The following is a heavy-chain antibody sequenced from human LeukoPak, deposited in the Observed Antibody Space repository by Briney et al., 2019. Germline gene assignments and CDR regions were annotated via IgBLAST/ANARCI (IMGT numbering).Heavy chain of an antibody. CDR3: AIDPRARIAAARDY. CDR2: ISGSGGST. Sequence: PGGSLRLSCAASGFTFSTYAMSWVRQAPGKGLEWVSGISGSGGSTYYADSVKGRFTISRDNSKNTLYLQMNSLRAEDTAVYYCAIDPRARIAAARDYWGQGTLVTVSS. V-gene: IGHV3-23*01. CDR1: GFTFSTYA. D-gene: IGHD6-13*01. J-gene: IGHJ4*02.